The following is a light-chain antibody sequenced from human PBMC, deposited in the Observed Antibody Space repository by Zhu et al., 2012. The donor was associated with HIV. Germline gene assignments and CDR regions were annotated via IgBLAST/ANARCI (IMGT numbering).Light chain of an antibody. CDR1: QSVSSN. CDR2: GAS. J-gene: IGKJ4*01. CDR3: QQYGSSPHT. Sequence: ETVMTQSPATLSVSPGERATLSCRASQSVSSNLAWYQKKPGQTPRLLIYGASSRATGIPDRFSGSGSGTDFTLTISRLEPEDFAVYYCQQYGSSPHTFGGGTKVEIK. V-gene: IGKV3-20*01.